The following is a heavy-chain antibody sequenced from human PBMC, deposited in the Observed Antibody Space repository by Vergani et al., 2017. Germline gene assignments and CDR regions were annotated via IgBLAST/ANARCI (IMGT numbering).Heavy chain of an antibody. J-gene: IGHJ2*01. CDR2: IYYSGST. CDR1: GGSISSSSYY. V-gene: IGHV4-39*01. CDR3: ASLMIPTPGSYPKYWYCDL. D-gene: IGHD3-22*01. Sequence: QLQLQESGPGLVKPSETLYITCTVSGGSISSSSYYWGWIRQPPGKGLEWIGRIYYSGSTYYNPSLKSRVTLSVDTSKNQFSLKLSSVTAADTAVYYCASLMIPTPGSYPKYWYCDLWGRGTLVTVSS.